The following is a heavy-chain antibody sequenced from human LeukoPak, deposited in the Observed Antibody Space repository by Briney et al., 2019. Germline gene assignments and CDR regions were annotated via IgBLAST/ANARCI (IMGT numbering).Heavy chain of an antibody. J-gene: IGHJ4*02. V-gene: IGHV1-46*01. CDR2: INPSGGST. Sequence: ASVNVSCKASGYTFTSYYMHWVRQAPGQGLEWMGIINPSGGSTSYAQKFQGRVTMTRDTSTSTVYMELSSLRSEDTAVYYCARGILTGTTSPYFDYWGQGTLVTVSS. CDR1: GYTFTSYY. D-gene: IGHD1-20*01. CDR3: ARGILTGTTSPYFDY.